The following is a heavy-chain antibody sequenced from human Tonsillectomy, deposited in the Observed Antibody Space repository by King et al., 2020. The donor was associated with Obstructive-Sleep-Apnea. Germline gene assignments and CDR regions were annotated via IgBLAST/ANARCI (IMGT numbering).Heavy chain of an antibody. CDR1: GFTFSSYS. D-gene: IGHD6-6*01. CDR3: ARDYGGSFLRWFDP. Sequence: VQLVESGGGLVQPGGSLRLSCAASGFTFSSYSMGWVRQAPGRGLEWVSGISGSGDSTYYAESVKGRFTISRDNSKNTLDVQMNSLRAEDKAIYYCARDYGGSFLRWFDPWGQGTLVTVSS. CDR2: ISGSGDST. J-gene: IGHJ5*02. V-gene: IGHV3-23*04.